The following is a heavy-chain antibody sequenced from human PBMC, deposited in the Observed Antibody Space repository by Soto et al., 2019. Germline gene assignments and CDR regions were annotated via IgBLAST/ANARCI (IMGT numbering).Heavy chain of an antibody. CDR1: GGAISSGDYY. CDR3: ARVRRKYYYDSSGYYWAGYFDY. CDR2: IYYSGRT. J-gene: IGHJ4*02. V-gene: IGHV4-30-4*01. D-gene: IGHD3-22*01. Sequence: PAEPLSLTCTVYGGAISSGDYYWSWIRQPTGKGLEWIGYIYYSGRTYSNPSLKSRVTISVDTSKNQFSLKLSSVTAADTAVYYCARVRRKYYYDSSGYYWAGYFDYWGQGTLVTVSS.